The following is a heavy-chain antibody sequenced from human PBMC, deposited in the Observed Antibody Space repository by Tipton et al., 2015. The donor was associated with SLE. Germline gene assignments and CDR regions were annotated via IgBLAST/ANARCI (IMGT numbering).Heavy chain of an antibody. CDR1: GFTFSSYG. Sequence: QVQLVQSGGGVVQPGRSLRLSCAASGFTFSSYGMHWVRQAPGKGLEWVAVIWYDGSNKYYADSVKGRFTISRDNSKNTLYLQMNSLRAEDTAVYYCVRELAYYGMDVWGQGTTVTVSS. V-gene: IGHV3-33*08. CDR3: VRELAYYGMDV. CDR2: IWYDGSNK. J-gene: IGHJ6*02.